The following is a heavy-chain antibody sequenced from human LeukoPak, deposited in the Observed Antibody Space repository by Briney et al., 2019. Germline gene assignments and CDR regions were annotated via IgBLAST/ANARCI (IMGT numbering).Heavy chain of an antibody. Sequence: ASVKVSCKASGYTFTSYGISWVRQAPGQGLEWMGWISAYNGNTNYAQKLQGRVTMTTDTSTSTAYMELKSLKSNDTAVYYCARVFKYSSGWYFLYWGQGTLVTVSS. J-gene: IGHJ4*02. D-gene: IGHD6-19*01. CDR2: ISAYNGNT. CDR3: ARVFKYSSGWYFLY. CDR1: GYTFTSYG. V-gene: IGHV1-18*01.